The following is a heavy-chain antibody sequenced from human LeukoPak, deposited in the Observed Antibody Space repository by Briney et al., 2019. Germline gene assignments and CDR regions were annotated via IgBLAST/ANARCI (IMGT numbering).Heavy chain of an antibody. D-gene: IGHD3-10*01. J-gene: IGHJ4*02. CDR2: ISGSGGST. V-gene: IGHV3-23*01. CDR1: GFTFSSYA. Sequence: GGSLRLSSAASGFTFSSYAMSWVRQAPGKGLEWVSGISGSGGSTYYADSVKGRFTISRDNSKNTLYLQMNSLRAEDTALYYCAKVMTRTMVRGVPPSDYWGQGTLVTVSS. CDR3: AKVMTRTMVRGVPPSDY.